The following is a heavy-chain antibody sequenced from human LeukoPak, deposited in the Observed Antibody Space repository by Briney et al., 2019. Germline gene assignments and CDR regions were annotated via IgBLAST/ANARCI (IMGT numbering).Heavy chain of an antibody. CDR1: GYTFTNYD. V-gene: IGHV1-8*01. CDR2: MNPNSGNT. D-gene: IGHD2-8*01. J-gene: IGHJ4*02. Sequence: ASVKVSCKASGYTFTNYDINWERQATGQGLEWMGWMNPNSGNTGYAQKFQGRVTMTRSTSISTAYMELSSLRSEDTAVYFCTRSVRNGHFDYWGQGTLVTVSS. CDR3: TRSVRNGHFDY.